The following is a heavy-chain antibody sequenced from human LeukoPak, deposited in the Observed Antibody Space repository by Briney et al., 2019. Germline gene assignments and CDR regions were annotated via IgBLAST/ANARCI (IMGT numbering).Heavy chain of an antibody. CDR3: ARLATRGAYFDY. J-gene: IGHJ4*02. CDR1: GFTLSSYE. Sequence: HPGGSLRLSCAASGFTLSSYEMNWVRQAPGKGLEWVSYISSSGSTIYYADSVKGRFTISRDNAKNSLYLQMNSLRAEDTAVYYCARLATRGAYFDYWGQGTQVTVSS. CDR2: ISSSGSTI. V-gene: IGHV3-48*03. D-gene: IGHD5-12*01.